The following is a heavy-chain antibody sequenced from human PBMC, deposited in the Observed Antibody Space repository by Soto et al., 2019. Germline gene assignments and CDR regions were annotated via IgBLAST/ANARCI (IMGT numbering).Heavy chain of an antibody. CDR2: FYTSGNT. CDR1: GGSISSGVYY. V-gene: IGHV4-61*02. Sequence: PSETLSLTCTVSGGSISSGVYYWGWIRHPAGKGLEWIGRFYTSGNTNYNPSLKSRVTMSLDTSKNQFSLKLSSVTAADTAVYFCASDSTGWFDPWGQGTLVTVSS. J-gene: IGHJ5*02. CDR3: ASDSTGWFDP. D-gene: IGHD7-27*01.